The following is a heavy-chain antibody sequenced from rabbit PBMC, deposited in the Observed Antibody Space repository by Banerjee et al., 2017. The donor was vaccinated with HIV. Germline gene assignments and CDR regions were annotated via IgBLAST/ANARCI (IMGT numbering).Heavy chain of an antibody. V-gene: IGHV1S45*01. Sequence: QEQLVESGGGLVKPGASLTLTCTASGFSFSSYYDMCWVRQAPGKGLEWIACIYAGSGGSTYYASWAKGRFTISKTSSTTVTLQMTSLTAADTATYFCARDVVAGDGYALRGPGTLVTVS. CDR2: IYAGSGGST. CDR1: GFSFSSYYD. J-gene: IGHJ2*01. CDR3: ARDVVAGDGYAL. D-gene: IGHD6-1*01.